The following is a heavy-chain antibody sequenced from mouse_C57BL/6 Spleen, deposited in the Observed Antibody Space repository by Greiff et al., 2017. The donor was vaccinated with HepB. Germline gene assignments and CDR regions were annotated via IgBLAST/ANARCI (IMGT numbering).Heavy chain of an antibody. CDR2: INYDGSST. D-gene: IGHD2-4*01. J-gene: IGHJ2*01. V-gene: IGHV5-16*01. Sequence: EVQVVESEGGLVQPGSSMKLSCTASGFTFSDYYMAWVRQVPEKGLEWVANINYDGSSTYYLDSLKSRFIISRDNAKNILYLQMSSLKSEDTATYYCARERDYNFDYWGQGTTLTVSS. CDR3: ARERDYNFDY. CDR1: GFTFSDYY.